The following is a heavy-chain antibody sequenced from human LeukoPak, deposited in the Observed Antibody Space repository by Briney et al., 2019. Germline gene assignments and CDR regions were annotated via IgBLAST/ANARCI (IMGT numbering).Heavy chain of an antibody. CDR2: IYPGDSDT. Sequence: GESLKISCKGSGYSFTSYWIGWVRQMPGKGLEWMGIIYPGDSDTRYSPSFQGQVTISADKSISTAYLQWSGLKASDTAMYYCARPIPDSYDSSGYCYYFDYWGQGTLVTVSS. V-gene: IGHV5-51*01. CDR1: GYSFTSYW. J-gene: IGHJ4*02. CDR3: ARPIPDSYDSSGYCYYFDY. D-gene: IGHD3-22*01.